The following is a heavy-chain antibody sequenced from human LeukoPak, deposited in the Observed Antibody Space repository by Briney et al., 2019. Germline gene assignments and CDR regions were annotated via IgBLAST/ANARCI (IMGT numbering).Heavy chain of an antibody. V-gene: IGHV3-7*01. CDR3: ARDNYDFWSGYYMVY. Sequence: GSLRLSCAASGFTFSSYAMSWVRQAPGKGLEWVANIKQDGSEKYYVDSVKGRFTISRDNAKNSLYLQMNSLRAEDTAVYYCARDNYDFWSGYYMVYWGQGTLVTVSS. D-gene: IGHD3-3*01. CDR2: IKQDGSEK. CDR1: GFTFSSYA. J-gene: IGHJ4*02.